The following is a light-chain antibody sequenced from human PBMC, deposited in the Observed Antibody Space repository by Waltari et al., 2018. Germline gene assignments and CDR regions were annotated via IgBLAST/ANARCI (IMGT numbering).Light chain of an antibody. V-gene: IGKV3-11*01. CDR2: HAS. J-gene: IGKJ4*01. CDR1: QTIRNY. CDR3: QQRTDWPLT. Sequence: EIVLTHSPATLSLSPGERATLSCRASQTIRNYLAWYQQKPGQAPRLLIYHASNRATGIPARFNGSGSGTDFTLTISSLEPEDFAVYYCQQRTDWPLTFGGGTTVEIK.